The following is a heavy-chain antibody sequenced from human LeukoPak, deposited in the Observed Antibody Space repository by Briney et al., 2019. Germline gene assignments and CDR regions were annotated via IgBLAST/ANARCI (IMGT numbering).Heavy chain of an antibody. Sequence: PGGSLRLSCAASGFSFSSYSMNWVRQAPGKGLEWVSFISTSSSYIYYADSVKGRFTISRDNARNSLYLQMNSLRAEDTAVYYCTRDQTPYYWGQGTLVTVSS. CDR1: GFSFSSYS. CDR2: ISTSSSYI. J-gene: IGHJ4*02. CDR3: TRDQTPYY. V-gene: IGHV3-21*03.